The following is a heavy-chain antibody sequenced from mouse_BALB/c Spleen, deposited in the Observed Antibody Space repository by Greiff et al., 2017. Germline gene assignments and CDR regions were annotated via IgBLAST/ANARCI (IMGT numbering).Heavy chain of an antibody. V-gene: IGHV1S22*01. Sequence: LQQPGSELVRPGASVKLSCKASGYTFTSYWMHWVKQRPGQGLEWIGNIYPGSGSTNYDEKFKSKATLTVDTSSSTAYMQLSSLTSEDSAVYYCTRGGLGIAYWGQGTLVTVSA. CDR2: IYPGSGST. CDR3: TRGGLGIAY. J-gene: IGHJ3*01. D-gene: IGHD4-1*01. CDR1: GYTFTSYW.